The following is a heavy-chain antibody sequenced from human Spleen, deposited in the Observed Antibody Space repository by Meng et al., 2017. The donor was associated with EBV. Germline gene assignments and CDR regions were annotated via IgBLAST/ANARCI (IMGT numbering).Heavy chain of an antibody. D-gene: IGHD2-8*02. V-gene: IGHV4-34*01. J-gene: IGHJ4*02. CDR1: GGPFDGYS. CDR3: ATWWGKGYY. Sequence: QVESQQWGVGLLKPSETTSLTCDVYGGPFDGYSWTWIRQPPGKGLEWIGEINHSGNTNYNPSLKSRVTISVDTSKRQFSLKLTSMTAADTAVYYCATWWGKGYYWGQETLVTVSS. CDR2: INHSGNT.